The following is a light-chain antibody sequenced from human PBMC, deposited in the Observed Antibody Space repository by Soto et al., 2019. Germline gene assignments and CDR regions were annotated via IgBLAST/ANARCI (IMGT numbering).Light chain of an antibody. J-gene: IGKJ1*01. Sequence: VLTQSPGAVSLSPGERTTLACRASQSISRYLAWYQQKPGQGPRLLIYGASSRATGTPDRFSGSGSGADFTLTINSLEPEDFALYYCQQYGSSPPTIGQGTKVDIK. CDR2: GAS. V-gene: IGKV3-20*01. CDR3: QQYGSSPPT. CDR1: QSISRY.